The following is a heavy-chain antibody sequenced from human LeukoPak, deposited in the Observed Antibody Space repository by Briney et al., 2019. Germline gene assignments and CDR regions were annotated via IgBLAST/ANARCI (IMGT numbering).Heavy chain of an antibody. CDR3: AREREGYCGGDCSFDY. Sequence: GGSLRLSCAASGFTFSSYWMSWVRQAPGKGLEWVANIKQDGSEKYYVDSVKGRFTISRDNAKNSLYLQMNSLRAEDTAVYYCAREREGYCGGDCSFDYWGQGTLVTVSS. J-gene: IGHJ4*02. D-gene: IGHD2-21*02. CDR2: IKQDGSEK. CDR1: GFTFSSYW. V-gene: IGHV3-7*01.